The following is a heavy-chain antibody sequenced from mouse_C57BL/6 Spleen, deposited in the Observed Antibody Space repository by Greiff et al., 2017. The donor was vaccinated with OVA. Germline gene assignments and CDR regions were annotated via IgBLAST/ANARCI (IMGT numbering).Heavy chain of an antibody. CDR1: GYSFTDYN. V-gene: IGHV1-39*01. CDR3: AKPYYYGSSYGFAY. CDR2: INPNYGTT. Sequence: QLQESGPELVKPGASVKISCKASGYSFTDYNMNWVKQSNGKSLEWIGVINPNYGTTSYNQKFKGKATLTVDQSSSTAYMQLNSLTSEDSAVYYCAKPYYYGSSYGFAYWGQGTLVTVSA. D-gene: IGHD1-1*01. J-gene: IGHJ3*01.